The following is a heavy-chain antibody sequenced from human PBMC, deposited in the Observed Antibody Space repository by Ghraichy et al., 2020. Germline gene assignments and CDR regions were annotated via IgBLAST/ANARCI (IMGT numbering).Heavy chain of an antibody. CDR1: GYTLTGYY. CDR3: ARDNGGNLLTYYFDY. J-gene: IGHJ4*02. CDR2: INPNSGGT. V-gene: IGHV1-2*02. Sequence: ASVKVSCKASGYTLTGYYMHWVRQAPGQGLEWMGWINPNSGGTNYAQKFQGRVTMTRDTSISTAYMELSRLRSDDTAVYYCARDNGGNLLTYYFDYWGQGTLVTVSS. D-gene: IGHD4-23*01.